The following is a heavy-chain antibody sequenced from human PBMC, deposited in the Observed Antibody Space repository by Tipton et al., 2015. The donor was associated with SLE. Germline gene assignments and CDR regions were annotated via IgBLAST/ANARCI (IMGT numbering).Heavy chain of an antibody. V-gene: IGHV3-33*01. D-gene: IGHD2-8*01. CDR2: IWYDGSNK. J-gene: IGHJ4*02. CDR1: GFTFSSYG. Sequence: SLRLSCAASGFTFSSYGMHWVRQAPGKGLEWVAVIWYDGSNKYYADSVKGRFTISRDNSKNTLYLQMNSLRAEDTAVYYCARAGGPGVDYFDYWGQGTLVTVPS. CDR3: ARAGGPGVDYFDY.